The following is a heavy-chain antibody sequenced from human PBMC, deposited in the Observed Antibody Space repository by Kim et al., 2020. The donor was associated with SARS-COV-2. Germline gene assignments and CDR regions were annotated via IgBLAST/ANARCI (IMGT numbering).Heavy chain of an antibody. CDR1: GFTFSSYG. V-gene: IGHV3-33*05. CDR2: ISYDGSNK. D-gene: IGHD6-13*01. Sequence: GGSLRLSCAASGFTFSSYGMHWVRQAPGKGLEWVAVISYDGSNKYYADSVKGRFTISRDNSKNTLYLQMNSLRAEDTAVYYCARDPSRWSRYYYYYYGMDVWGQGTTVTVSS. CDR3: ARDPSRWSRYYYYYYGMDV. J-gene: IGHJ6*02.